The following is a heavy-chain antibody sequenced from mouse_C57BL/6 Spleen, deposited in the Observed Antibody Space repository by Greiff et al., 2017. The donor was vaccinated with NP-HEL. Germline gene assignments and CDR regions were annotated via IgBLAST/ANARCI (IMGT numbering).Heavy chain of an antibody. CDR2: IDPSDSET. V-gene: IGHV1-52*01. D-gene: IGHD1-1*01. CDR3: ARSRGTTVIDY. CDR1: GYTFTSYW. J-gene: IGHJ2*01. Sequence: QVQLKQPGAELVRPGSSVKLSCKASGYTFTSYWMHWVKQRPIQGLEWIGNIDPSDSETHYNQKFKDKATLTVDKSSSTAYMQLSSLTSEDSAVYYCARSRGTTVIDYWGQGTTLTVSS.